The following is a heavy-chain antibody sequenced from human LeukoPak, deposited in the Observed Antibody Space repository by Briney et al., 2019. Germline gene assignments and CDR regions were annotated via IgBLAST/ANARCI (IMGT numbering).Heavy chain of an antibody. Sequence: GGSLRLSCAASGFTFDDYAMHWVRQAPGKGLEWVSGISWNSGSIGYADSVKGRFTISRDNAKNSLYLQMNSLRAEDTAVYYCARGQYQLLKANWFDPWGQGTLVTVSS. CDR3: ARGQYQLLKANWFDP. D-gene: IGHD2-2*01. CDR1: GFTFDDYA. CDR2: ISWNSGSI. V-gene: IGHV3-9*01. J-gene: IGHJ5*02.